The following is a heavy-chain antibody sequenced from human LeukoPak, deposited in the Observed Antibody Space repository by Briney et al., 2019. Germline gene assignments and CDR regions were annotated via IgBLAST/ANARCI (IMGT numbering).Heavy chain of an antibody. V-gene: IGHV1-18*01. Sequence: ASVKVSCKASGYTFTSYGISWVRQAPGQGLEWMGWISAYNGNTSYAQKLQGRVTMTTDPSTSTAYMELRSLRSDDTAVYYCARDAAQWLVRYYYYYYYMDVWGKGTTVTVSS. CDR3: ARDAAQWLVRYYYYYYYMDV. J-gene: IGHJ6*03. CDR1: GYTFTSYG. CDR2: ISAYNGNT. D-gene: IGHD6-19*01.